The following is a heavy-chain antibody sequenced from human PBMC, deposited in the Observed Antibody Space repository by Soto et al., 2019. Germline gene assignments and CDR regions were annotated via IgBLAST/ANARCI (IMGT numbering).Heavy chain of an antibody. CDR1: GVTFNSCA. J-gene: IGHJ4*02. D-gene: IGHD3-3*01. CDR2: IVVGSGNT. Sequence: PVKVCSKASGVTFNSCAVQWVRQARRQRLEWIGWIVVGSGNTNYAQKFQERVTITRDMSTSTAYMELSSLRSEDTAVYYCAAVPYYDFWSGYEGPDYWGQGTLVTVSS. CDR3: AAVPYYDFWSGYEGPDY. V-gene: IGHV1-58*01.